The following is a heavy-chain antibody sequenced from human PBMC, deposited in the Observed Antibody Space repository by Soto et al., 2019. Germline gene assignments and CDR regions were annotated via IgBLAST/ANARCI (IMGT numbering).Heavy chain of an antibody. CDR2: INPNSGGT. CDR3: ARDRDDYGSGNYYNRIDF. CDR1: GYTFTGYY. J-gene: IGHJ4*02. Sequence: GASVKVSCKASGYTFTGYYMHWVRQAPGQGLEWMGCINPNSGGTNYAQKFQGRVTMTRDASISTAYMELSGLRSEDTAVYYCARDRDDYGSGNYYNRIDFWGQGTLVTVSS. V-gene: IGHV1-2*02. D-gene: IGHD3-10*01.